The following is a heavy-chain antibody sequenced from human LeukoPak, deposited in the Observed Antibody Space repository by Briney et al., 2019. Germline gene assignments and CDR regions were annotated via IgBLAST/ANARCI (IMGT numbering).Heavy chain of an antibody. CDR1: GFTFSTYG. Sequence: PGGSLRLSCEASGFTFSTYGMHWVRQAPGRGLEWVAVISNDGYTQYYADSVKGRFTISRDNSKNTLYLQMNSLRAEDTAVYYCARDRPRYCSSTSCYALVYWGQGTLVTVSS. CDR2: ISNDGYTQ. J-gene: IGHJ4*02. CDR3: ARDRPRYCSSTSCYALVY. V-gene: IGHV3-30*03. D-gene: IGHD2-2*01.